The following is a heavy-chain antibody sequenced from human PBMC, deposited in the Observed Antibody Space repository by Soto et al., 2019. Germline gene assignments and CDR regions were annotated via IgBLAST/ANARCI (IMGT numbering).Heavy chain of an antibody. J-gene: IGHJ4*02. D-gene: IGHD6-19*01. Sequence: PSETLSLTCAVSGGSISSSNLWSCVRQPPGKGLERIGEIYHSGSTNYNPSLKSRVTISVDKSKNQFSLKLSSVTAADTAVYYCARRSIAVAPRGYFDYWGQGTLVTVYS. CDR2: IYHSGST. CDR3: ARRSIAVAPRGYFDY. V-gene: IGHV4-4*02. CDR1: GGSISSSNL.